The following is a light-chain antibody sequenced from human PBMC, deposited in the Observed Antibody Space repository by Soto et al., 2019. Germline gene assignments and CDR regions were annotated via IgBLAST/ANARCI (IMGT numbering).Light chain of an antibody. V-gene: IGKV3-11*01. Sequence: EIVLTQSPATLSLSPGERATLSCRASQSVSSYLAWFQQEPGQAPRLLIYDASNRATGIPARFSGSGSGTDFTLTISSLEPEDFAVYYCQQRSNWQRTFGQGTKVDIK. CDR2: DAS. CDR1: QSVSSY. CDR3: QQRSNWQRT. J-gene: IGKJ1*01.